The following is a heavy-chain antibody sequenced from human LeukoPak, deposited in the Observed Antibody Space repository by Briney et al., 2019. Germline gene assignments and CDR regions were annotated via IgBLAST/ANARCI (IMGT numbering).Heavy chain of an antibody. V-gene: IGHV1-69*13. D-gene: IGHD2-2*01. Sequence: ASVKVSCKAFGGTFSSYAINWVRQAPGQGLEWGGGIIPIFGTTNYAKKFQGRVTITADGSTSTAYMELSSLRSEDTAVYYCARGGGKREPAALGRRYSYYYYMDVWGKGTTVTVSS. CDR2: IIPIFGTT. CDR3: ARGGGKREPAALGRRYSYYYYMDV. J-gene: IGHJ6*03. CDR1: GGTFSSYA.